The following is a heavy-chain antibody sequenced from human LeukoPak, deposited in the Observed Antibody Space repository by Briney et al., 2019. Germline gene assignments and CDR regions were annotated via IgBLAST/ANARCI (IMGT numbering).Heavy chain of an antibody. D-gene: IGHD4-11*01. CDR2: IIPIFGTA. CDR1: GGTFSSYA. CDR3: ARDPITVTTGGRYYYYGMDV. J-gene: IGHJ6*04. Sequence: GSSVEVSCKASGGTFSSYAISWVRQAPGQGLEWMGGIIPIFGTANYAQKFQGRVTITADESTSTAYMELSSLRSEDTAVYYCARDPITVTTGGRYYYYGMDVWGKGTTVTVSS. V-gene: IGHV1-69*01.